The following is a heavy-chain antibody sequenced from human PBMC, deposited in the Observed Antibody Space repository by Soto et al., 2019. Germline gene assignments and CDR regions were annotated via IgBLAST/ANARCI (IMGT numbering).Heavy chain of an antibody. J-gene: IGHJ4*02. CDR3: AKELHSSSGWSQVIY. Sequence: GGSLRLSCAASGFTFSSYAMSWVRQAPGKGLEWVSALSGSGVSTYYADSVKGRFTISGDNSKNTLYLQMNSLRAEDTAVYYCAKELHSSSGWSQVIYWGQGTLVTVSS. V-gene: IGHV3-23*01. CDR2: LSGSGVST. CDR1: GFTFSSYA. D-gene: IGHD6-19*01.